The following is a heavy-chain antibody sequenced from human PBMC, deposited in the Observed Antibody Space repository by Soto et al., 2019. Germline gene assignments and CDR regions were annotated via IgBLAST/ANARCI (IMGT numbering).Heavy chain of an antibody. CDR1: GGTFSSYT. CDR2: IIPILGIA. CDR3: AREDGYTYYYDSSGYNPPAY. V-gene: IGHV1-69*04. J-gene: IGHJ4*01. D-gene: IGHD3-22*01. Sequence: SVKVSCKASGGTFSSYTISWVRQAPGQGLEWMGRIIPILGIANYAQKFQGRVTITADKSTSTAYMELSSLRSEDTAVYYCAREDGYTYYYDSSGYNPPAYWG.